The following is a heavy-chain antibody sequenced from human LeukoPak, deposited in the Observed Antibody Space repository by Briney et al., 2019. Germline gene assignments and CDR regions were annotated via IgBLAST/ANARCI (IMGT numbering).Heavy chain of an antibody. D-gene: IGHD3-16*02. CDR1: GGSISSSNW. J-gene: IGHJ5*02. V-gene: IGHV4-4*02. Sequence: SGTLSLTCAVSGGSISSSNWWSWVRQPPGKGLEWIGEIYHSGSTNYNPSLKSRVTISVDTSKNQFSLKLSSVTAADTAVYYCARLEITFGGVIAAWGQGTLVTVSS. CDR2: IYHSGST. CDR3: ARLEITFGGVIAA.